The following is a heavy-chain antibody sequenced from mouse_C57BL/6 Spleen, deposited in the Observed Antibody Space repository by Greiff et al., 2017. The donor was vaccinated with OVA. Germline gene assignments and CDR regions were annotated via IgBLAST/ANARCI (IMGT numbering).Heavy chain of an antibody. CDR3: VSGYYGAMDY. D-gene: IGHD1-1*01. CDR2: IRSKSNNYAT. V-gene: IGHV10-1*01. CDR1: GFSFNTYA. Sequence: EVQVVESGGGLVQPKGSLKLSCAASGFSFNTYAMNWVRQAPGKGLEWVARIRSKSNNYATYYADSVKDRCTISRDDSESMLYLQMNNLKTEDTAMYYCVSGYYGAMDYWGQGTSVTVSS. J-gene: IGHJ4*01.